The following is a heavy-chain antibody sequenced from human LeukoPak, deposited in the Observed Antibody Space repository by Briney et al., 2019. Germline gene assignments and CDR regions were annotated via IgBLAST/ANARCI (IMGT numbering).Heavy chain of an antibody. V-gene: IGHV3-7*01. CDR3: ARGCDSSGYYYYYYYMDV. Sequence: PGGSLRLSCAASGFTFSSYWMSWVRQAPGKGLEWVANIKQDGSEKYYVDSVKGRFAISRDNAKNSLYLQMNSLRAEDTAVYYCARGCDSSGYYYYYYYMDVWGKGTTVTISS. CDR1: GFTFSSYW. D-gene: IGHD3-22*01. CDR2: IKQDGSEK. J-gene: IGHJ6*03.